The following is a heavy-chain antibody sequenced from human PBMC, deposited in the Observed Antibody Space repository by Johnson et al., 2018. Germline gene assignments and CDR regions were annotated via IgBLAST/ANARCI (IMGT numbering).Heavy chain of an antibody. CDR2: ISFDGSKK. D-gene: IGHD3-3*01. V-gene: IGHV3-30*18. CDR1: GFTFSTYG. CDR3: AKDGGPDYYYYYMDV. J-gene: IGHJ6*03. Sequence: QVQLVQSGGGVVQPGRSLRLSCAASGFTFSTYGMNWVRQAPGKGLEWVAVISFDGSKKYYADSVKGRFTISRDNSKNTLYLQMNSLRAEDTAVYYSAKDGGPDYYYYYMDVWGKGTTVTVSS.